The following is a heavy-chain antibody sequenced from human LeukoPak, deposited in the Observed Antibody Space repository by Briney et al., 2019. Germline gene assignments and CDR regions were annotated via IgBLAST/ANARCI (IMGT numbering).Heavy chain of an antibody. CDR3: AKNQPADNWNYQRY. D-gene: IGHD1-7*01. CDR1: GFTFSSYG. V-gene: IGHV3-30*02. CDR2: IRYDGSNK. J-gene: IGHJ4*02. Sequence: GSLRLSCAASGFTFSSYGMHWVRQAPGKGLEWVAFIRYDGSNKYYADSVKGRFTISRDNSKNTLYLQMNSLRAEDTAVYYCAKNQPADNWNYQRYWGQGTLVTVSS.